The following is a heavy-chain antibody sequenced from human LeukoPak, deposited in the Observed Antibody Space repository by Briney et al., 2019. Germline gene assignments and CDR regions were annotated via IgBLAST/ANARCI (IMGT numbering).Heavy chain of an antibody. Sequence: PGGSLRLSCAASGFTFSNAWMSWVRQAPGKGLEWVGRIKSKTDGGTTDYAAPVKGRFTISGDDSKNTLYLQMNSLKTEDTAVYYCTTDRIVGATTGGGFYFDYWGQGTLVTVSS. D-gene: IGHD1-26*01. CDR2: IKSKTDGGTT. J-gene: IGHJ4*02. CDR1: GFTFSNAW. CDR3: TTDRIVGATTGGGFYFDY. V-gene: IGHV3-15*01.